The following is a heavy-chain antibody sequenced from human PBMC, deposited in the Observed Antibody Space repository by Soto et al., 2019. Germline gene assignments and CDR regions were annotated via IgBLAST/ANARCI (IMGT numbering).Heavy chain of an antibody. Sequence: SQTLSLTCAISGDSVSSNSAAWNWIRQSPSRGLEWLGRTYYRSKWYNDYAVSVKSRITINPDTSKNQFSLQLNSVTPEDTAVYYCAREQQQDSYYDYYMDVWGKGTTVTVSS. CDR2: TYYRSKWYN. CDR1: GDSVSSNSAA. J-gene: IGHJ6*03. V-gene: IGHV6-1*01. CDR3: AREQQQDSYYDYYMDV. D-gene: IGHD6-13*01.